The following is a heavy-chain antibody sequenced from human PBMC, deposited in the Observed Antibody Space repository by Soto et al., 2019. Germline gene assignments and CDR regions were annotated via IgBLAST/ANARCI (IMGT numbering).Heavy chain of an antibody. CDR2: IIPILGIA. CDR3: ASGARGYSYGYIDY. J-gene: IGHJ4*02. D-gene: IGHD5-18*01. V-gene: IGHV1-69*02. Sequence: QVQLVQSGAEVKKPGSSVKVSCKASGGTFSSYTISWVRQAPGQGLEWMGRIIPILGIANYAQKFQGRVTITADKSTSTADMELSSLRSEDTAVYYCASGARGYSYGYIDYWGQGTLVTVSS. CDR1: GGTFSSYT.